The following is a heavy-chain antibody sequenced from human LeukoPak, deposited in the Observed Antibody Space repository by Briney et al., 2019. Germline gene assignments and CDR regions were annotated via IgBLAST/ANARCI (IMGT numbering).Heavy chain of an antibody. D-gene: IGHD3-9*01. CDR2: IYTSGST. Sequence: PSETLSLTCTVSGGSISSYYWSWIRQPAGKGLEWIGRIYTSGSTNYNPSLKSRVTVSVDTSKNQFSLKLSSVTAADTAVYYCARAYFYFNYWYFDLWGRGTLVTVSS. CDR1: GGSISSYY. CDR3: ARAYFYFNYWYFDL. V-gene: IGHV4-4*07. J-gene: IGHJ2*01.